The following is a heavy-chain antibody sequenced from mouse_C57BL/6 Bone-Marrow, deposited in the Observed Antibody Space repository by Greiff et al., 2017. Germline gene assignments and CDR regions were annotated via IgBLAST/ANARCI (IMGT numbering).Heavy chain of an antibody. V-gene: IGHV5-4*03. CDR1: GFTFSSYA. J-gene: IGHJ2*01. CDR3: ARARYGTTVVDPYYFDY. Sequence: DVKLVESGGGLVKPGGSLKLSCAASGFTFSSYAMSWVRQTPEKRLAWVATISDGGSYTYYPDNVKGRFTISRDNAKNNLYLQMSHLKSEDTAMYYCARARYGTTVVDPYYFDYWGQGTTLTVSS. CDR2: ISDGGSYT. D-gene: IGHD1-1*01.